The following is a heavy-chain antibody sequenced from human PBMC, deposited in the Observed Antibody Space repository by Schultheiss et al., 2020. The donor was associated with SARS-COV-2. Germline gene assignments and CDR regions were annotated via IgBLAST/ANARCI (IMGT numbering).Heavy chain of an antibody. D-gene: IGHD2-8*02. Sequence: GESLKISCVASGFTLGTYWMHWVRQAPGKRPLWVSRINSDGSRREVADSVEGRFTMSRDNGKNTVYLQINSLRAEDTAVYYCARGDTNAWYWGDYWGPGTLVTVSS. CDR3: ARGDTNAWYWGDY. CDR1: GFTLGTYW. J-gene: IGHJ4*02. CDR2: INSDGSRR. V-gene: IGHV3-74*03.